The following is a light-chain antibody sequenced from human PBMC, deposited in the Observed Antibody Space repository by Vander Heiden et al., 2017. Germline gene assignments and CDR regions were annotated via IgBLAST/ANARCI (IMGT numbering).Light chain of an antibody. CDR3: QQYTSYGGR. V-gene: IGKV1-5*03. CDR2: KAS. CDR1: QITDNF. Sequence: RLPQSPSTLSASVDGKFTMTYRSSQITDNFLAWYQQKPGKAPKRLIYKASTLESGVPARFSGSGSGTEFTLTISSLQPEDFATYYCQQYTSYGGRFRQGTKVEI. J-gene: IGKJ1*01.